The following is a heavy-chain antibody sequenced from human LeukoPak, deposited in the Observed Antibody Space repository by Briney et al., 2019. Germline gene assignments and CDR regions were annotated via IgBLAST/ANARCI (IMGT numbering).Heavy chain of an antibody. Sequence: PGGSLRLSCAASGFTFSSYWMSWVRQAPGKGLEWAANIKQDGSEKYYVDSVKGRFTISRDNAKNSLYLQMNSLRAEDTAVYYCASTRGYSYGYGSDFDYWGQGTLVTVSS. CDR1: GFTFSSYW. D-gene: IGHD5-18*01. J-gene: IGHJ4*02. V-gene: IGHV3-7*01. CDR2: IKQDGSEK. CDR3: ASTRGYSYGYGSDFDY.